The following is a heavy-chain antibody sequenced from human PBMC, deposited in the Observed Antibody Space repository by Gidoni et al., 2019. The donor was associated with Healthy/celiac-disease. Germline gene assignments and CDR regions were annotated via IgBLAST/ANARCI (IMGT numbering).Heavy chain of an antibody. J-gene: IGHJ4*02. V-gene: IGHV1-69*01. CDR3: ARGGYSGYADY. CDR2: IIPIFGTA. CDR1: GGTFSSYA. D-gene: IGHD5-12*01. Sequence: QVQLVQSGAEVKKPGSSVKVSCQASGGTFSSYAISWVRQAPGQGLEWMGGIIPIFGTANYAQTFQGRVTMTADESTSTAYMELSSLRSEDTAVYYCARGGYSGYADYWGQGTLVTVSS.